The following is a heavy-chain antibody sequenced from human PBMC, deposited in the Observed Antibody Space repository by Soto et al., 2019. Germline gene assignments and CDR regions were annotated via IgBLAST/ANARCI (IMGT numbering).Heavy chain of an antibody. CDR3: ARHSSKWFETIFGVVHYGMDV. D-gene: IGHD3-3*01. CDR2: IYPGGSDT. J-gene: IGHJ6*02. V-gene: IGHV5-51*01. CDR1: GYSFTSYW. Sequence: GESLKISCKGSGYSFTSYWIGWVRQMPGKGLEWMGIIYPGGSDTRYSPSFQGQVTISADKSISTAYLQWSSLKASDTAMYYCARHSSKWFETIFGVVHYGMDVWGQGTTVTVSS.